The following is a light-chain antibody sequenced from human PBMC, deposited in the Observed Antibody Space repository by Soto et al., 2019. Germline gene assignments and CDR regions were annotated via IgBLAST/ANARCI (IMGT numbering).Light chain of an antibody. V-gene: IGLV1-51*02. J-gene: IGLJ1*01. CDR2: EDI. Sequence: QAVVTQPPSVSAAPGQKVTISCSGTSSNIGNNYVSWYQQLPGTAPKLLIYEDIKRPSGIPDRFSGSKSGTSATLGITGLQTGDEADYYCGAWDNSLSVYVFATGTKLTVL. CDR1: SSNIGNNY. CDR3: GAWDNSLSVYV.